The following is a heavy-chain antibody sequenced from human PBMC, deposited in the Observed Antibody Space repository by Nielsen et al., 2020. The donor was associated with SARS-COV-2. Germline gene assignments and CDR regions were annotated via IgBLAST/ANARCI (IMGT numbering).Heavy chain of an antibody. CDR1: GGSFSGYY. CDR3: ARDGVSGNYFDY. J-gene: IGHJ4*02. D-gene: IGHD6-19*01. V-gene: IGHV4-34*01. CDR2: INHSGST. Sequence: SETLSLTCAVYGGSFSGYYWSWIRQPPGKGLEWIGEINHSGSTNYNPSLKSRATISVDTSKNQFSLRLSSVTAADTAVYYCARDGVSGNYFDYWGPGTLVTVSS.